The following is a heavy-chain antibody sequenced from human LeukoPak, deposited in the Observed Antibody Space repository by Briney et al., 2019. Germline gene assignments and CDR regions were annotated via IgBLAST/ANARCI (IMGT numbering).Heavy chain of an antibody. Sequence: GGSLRLSCAASGFTVSSNYMSWVRQAPGKGLEWVSAISGSGGSTYYADSVKGRFTISRDNSKNTLYLQVNSLRAEDTAVYYCAKDQPSLYYYDSSGYYYFDYWGQGTLVTVSS. D-gene: IGHD3-22*01. CDR2: ISGSGGST. CDR1: GFTVSSNY. J-gene: IGHJ4*02. CDR3: AKDQPSLYYYDSSGYYYFDY. V-gene: IGHV3-23*01.